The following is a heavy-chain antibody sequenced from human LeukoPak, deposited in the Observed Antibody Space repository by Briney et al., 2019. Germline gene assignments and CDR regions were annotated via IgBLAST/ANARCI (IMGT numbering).Heavy chain of an antibody. J-gene: IGHJ4*02. Sequence: GGSLRLSCAASGFTFSSYSMNWVRQAPGKGLEWVSYISSSSTIYYADSVKGRFTISRDNAKNSLCLQMNSLRAEDTAVYYCARDLHSYGYWGQGTLVTVSS. CDR3: ARDLHSYGY. D-gene: IGHD5-18*01. CDR2: ISSSSTI. CDR1: GFTFSSYS. V-gene: IGHV3-48*01.